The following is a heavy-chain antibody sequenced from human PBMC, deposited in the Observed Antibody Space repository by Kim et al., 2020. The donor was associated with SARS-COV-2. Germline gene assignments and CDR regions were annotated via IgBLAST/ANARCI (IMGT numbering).Heavy chain of an antibody. CDR1: GFTFSSYA. D-gene: IGHD3-3*01. Sequence: GGSLRLSCAASGFTFSSYAMSWVRQAPGKGLEWVSAISGSGGSTYYADSVKGRFTISRDNSKNTLYLQMNSLRAEDTAVYYCAKDVSRLTIFGVVTRGGIDVWGQGTTVTVSS. V-gene: IGHV3-23*01. CDR2: ISGSGGST. CDR3: AKDVSRLTIFGVVTRGGIDV. J-gene: IGHJ6*02.